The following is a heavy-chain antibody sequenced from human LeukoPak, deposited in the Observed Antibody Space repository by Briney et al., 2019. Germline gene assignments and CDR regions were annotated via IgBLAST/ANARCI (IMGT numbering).Heavy chain of an antibody. D-gene: IGHD3-10*01. J-gene: IGHJ4*02. CDR2: IYPGGSDT. CDR3: ARQNPYGSGSYSDY. V-gene: IGHV5-51*01. CDR1: GYSFTSYW. Sequence: GESLKISCKGSGYSFTSYWIDWVRQMPGKGVEWMGIIYPGGSDTRYSPSFQGQVTISVDKSISTAYLQWSSLKASDTAMYYCARQNPYGSGSYSDYWGQGTLVTVSS.